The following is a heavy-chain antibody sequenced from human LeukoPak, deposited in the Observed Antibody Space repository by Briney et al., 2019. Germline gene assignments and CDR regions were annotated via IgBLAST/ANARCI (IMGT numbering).Heavy chain of an antibody. CDR3: ARIGDTAMAFDY. Sequence: GASVKVSCKASGGTFSSYAISWVRQAPGQGLEWMGRIIPILGIANYAQKFQGRVTITADKSTSTAYMELSSLRSEDTAVYYCARIGDTAMAFDYWGQGTLVTVSS. CDR1: GGTFSSYA. J-gene: IGHJ4*02. V-gene: IGHV1-69*04. D-gene: IGHD5-18*01. CDR2: IIPILGIA.